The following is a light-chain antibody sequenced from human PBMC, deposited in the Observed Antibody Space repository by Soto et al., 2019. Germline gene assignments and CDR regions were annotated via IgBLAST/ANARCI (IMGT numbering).Light chain of an antibody. J-gene: IGKJ1*01. CDR3: QQRSNWPRT. Sequence: EIVLTQSPGTLSLSPGERATLSCRASQSVSSSYLAWYQQKPGQAPRLLIYGASSRATGIPDRFSGSGSGTDFTLTISRLEPEDFAVYYCQQRSNWPRTFGQ. CDR2: GAS. CDR1: QSVSSSY. V-gene: IGKV3D-20*02.